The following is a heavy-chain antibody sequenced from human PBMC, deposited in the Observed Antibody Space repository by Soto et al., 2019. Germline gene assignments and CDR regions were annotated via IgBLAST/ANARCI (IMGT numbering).Heavy chain of an antibody. J-gene: IGHJ4*02. Sequence: SLRLSCEASGFTFSGFDMHWVRQPTGKGLEWVSTIGTAGDTYYAVSVKGRFTISRDNAKNSLSLQMNSLRAGDTAVYFCARGQEVGAHFFDSWGQGTQVTVSS. CDR1: GFTFSGFD. CDR3: ARGQEVGAHFFDS. V-gene: IGHV3-13*01. CDR2: IGTAGDT. D-gene: IGHD2-15*01.